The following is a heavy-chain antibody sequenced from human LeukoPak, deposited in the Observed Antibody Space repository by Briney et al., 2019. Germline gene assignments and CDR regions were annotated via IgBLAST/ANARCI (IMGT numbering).Heavy chain of an antibody. J-gene: IGHJ4*02. V-gene: IGHV3-33*06. Sequence: GGSLRLSCAASGFTYSNYGMHWVRQAPGKGLEWVAVIWYDGSNKYYADAVKGRFTISRDISRNTLYLQMNSLRAEDTAVYYCAKGYSYGYEGYFDYWGQGTLVTVSS. CDR2: IWYDGSNK. CDR3: AKGYSYGYEGYFDY. D-gene: IGHD5-18*01. CDR1: GFTYSNYG.